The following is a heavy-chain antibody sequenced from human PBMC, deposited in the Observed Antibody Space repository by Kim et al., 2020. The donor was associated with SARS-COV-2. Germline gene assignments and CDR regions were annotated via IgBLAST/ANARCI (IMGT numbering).Heavy chain of an antibody. V-gene: IGHV4-39*01. Sequence: SETLSLTCTVSGGSISSSSYYWGWIRQPPGKGLEWIGSIYYSGSTYYNPSLKSRVTISVDTSKNQFSLKLSSVTAADTAVYYCARQAGIAVAGTFGRVWFVPWGQGNLVTVSS. D-gene: IGHD6-19*01. CDR1: GGSISSSSYY. J-gene: IGHJ5*02. CDR3: ARQAGIAVAGTFGRVWFVP. CDR2: IYYSGST.